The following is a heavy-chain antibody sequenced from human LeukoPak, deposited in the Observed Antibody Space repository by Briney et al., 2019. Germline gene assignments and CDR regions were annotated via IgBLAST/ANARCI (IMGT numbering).Heavy chain of an antibody. CDR3: ARDDGGVAGRMFDP. CDR2: INHSGST. Sequence: SETLSLTCAVYGGSFSGYYWSWIRQPPGKGLEWIGEINHSGSTNYNPSLKSRVTISVDTSKNQFSLKLSSVTAADTAVYYCARDDGGVAGRMFDPWGQGTLVTVSS. V-gene: IGHV4-34*01. D-gene: IGHD3-16*01. J-gene: IGHJ5*02. CDR1: GGSFSGYY.